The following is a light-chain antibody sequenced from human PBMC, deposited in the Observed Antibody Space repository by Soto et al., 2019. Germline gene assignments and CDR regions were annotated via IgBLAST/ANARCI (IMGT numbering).Light chain of an antibody. CDR2: DVS. CDR1: ISDVGGYNF. Sequence: QSVLTQPASVSGSPGQSITISCTGTISDVGGYNFVSWYQQYPGKAPKLMICDVSNRPSGVSNRFSGSKSGNTASLTISGLQADDEADYYCSSFTVSNYVFGTGTKVTVL. CDR3: SSFTVSNYV. V-gene: IGLV2-14*03. J-gene: IGLJ1*01.